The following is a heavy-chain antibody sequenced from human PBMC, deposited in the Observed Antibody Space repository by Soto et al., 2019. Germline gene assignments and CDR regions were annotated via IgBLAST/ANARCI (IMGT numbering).Heavy chain of an antibody. V-gene: IGHV1-8*01. J-gene: IGHJ6*03. CDR2: MNPNSGNT. CDR1: GYTFTSYD. Sequence: GASVKVSCKASGYTFTSYDINWVRQATGQGREWMGWMNPNSGNTGYAQKFQGRVTMTRNTSISTAYMELSSLRSEDTAVYYCARQRGNYCSSTSCLTFALHLYYYYYMDVWGKGTTVTVSS. CDR3: ARQRGNYCSSTSCLTFALHLYYYYYMDV. D-gene: IGHD2-2*01.